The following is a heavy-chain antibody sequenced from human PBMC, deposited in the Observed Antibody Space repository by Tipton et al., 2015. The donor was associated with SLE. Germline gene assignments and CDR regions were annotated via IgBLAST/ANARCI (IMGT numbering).Heavy chain of an antibody. CDR3: ARGSDGEYVRYFDV. CDR2: IYASGST. V-gene: IGHV4-61*02. J-gene: IGHJ2*01. CDR1: GGSLTTASYY. D-gene: IGHD4-17*01. Sequence: TLSLTCTVSGGSLTTASYYWSWIRQPAGKGLEWIGRIYASGSTNYNPSPKSRLSMSIDASTNQVSLRLSSVTAADTAVYYCARGSDGEYVRYFDVWGRGNLVTVSS.